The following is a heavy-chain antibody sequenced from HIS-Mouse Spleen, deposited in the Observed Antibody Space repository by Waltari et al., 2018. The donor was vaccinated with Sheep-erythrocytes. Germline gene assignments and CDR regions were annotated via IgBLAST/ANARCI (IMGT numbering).Heavy chain of an antibody. V-gene: IGHV3-7*01. CDR1: GFTFSSYW. D-gene: IGHD3-22*01. CDR3: ARYYYDSSGYYYDAFDI. Sequence: EVQLVESGGGLVQPGGSLRLSCAASGFTFSSYWMSWVRQAPGKGLEWVANIKQDGSEKYYVDSVKGRFTISRDNAKNSLYLQMNSLRAEDTAVYYCARYYYDSSGYYYDAFDIWGQGTMVTVSS. J-gene: IGHJ3*02. CDR2: IKQDGSEK.